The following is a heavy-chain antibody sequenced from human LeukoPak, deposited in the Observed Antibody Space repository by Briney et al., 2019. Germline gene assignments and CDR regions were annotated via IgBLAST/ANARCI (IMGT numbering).Heavy chain of an antibody. D-gene: IGHD1-26*01. Sequence: GGSLRLSCAASGFTFSSIAMSWVRQAPDKGLEWVSTISGSGGGTYYADSVEGRFTISRDDSKNTLYLQMNSLRADDTAVYYCAKDLGRYRNNFFDYWGQGNLVTVSS. J-gene: IGHJ4*02. V-gene: IGHV3-23*01. CDR1: GFTFSSIA. CDR3: AKDLGRYRNNFFDY. CDR2: ISGSGGGT.